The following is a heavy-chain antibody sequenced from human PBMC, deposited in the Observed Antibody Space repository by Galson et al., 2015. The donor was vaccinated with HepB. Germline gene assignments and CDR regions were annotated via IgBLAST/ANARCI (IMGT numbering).Heavy chain of an antibody. D-gene: IGHD2-2*01. CDR1: GFSLSTSGVG. Sequence: PALVKPTQTLTLTCTFSGFSLSTSGVGVGWIRQPPGKALEWLALIYWDDDKRYSPSLKSRLTITKDTSKNQVVLTMTNMDPVDTATYYCARMSVPAAYDAFDIWGQGTMVTVSS. CDR3: ARMSVPAAYDAFDI. CDR2: IYWDDDK. V-gene: IGHV2-5*02. J-gene: IGHJ3*02.